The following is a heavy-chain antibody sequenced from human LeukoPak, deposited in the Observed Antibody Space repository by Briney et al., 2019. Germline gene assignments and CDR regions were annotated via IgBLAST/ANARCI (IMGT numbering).Heavy chain of an antibody. CDR2: IYYNGST. CDR3: AREEPRGPYYGMDV. J-gene: IGHJ6*02. Sequence: ETLSLTCTVSGPSVSSDYTSWVRQPPGKGLEWVGYIYYNGSTNYNPSLKSRVTISVDTPKHQFSLKLSAMTAPDTAVYFCAREEPRGPYYGMDVWGQGTTVTVSS. CDR1: GPSVSSDY. D-gene: IGHD1-14*01. V-gene: IGHV4-59*02.